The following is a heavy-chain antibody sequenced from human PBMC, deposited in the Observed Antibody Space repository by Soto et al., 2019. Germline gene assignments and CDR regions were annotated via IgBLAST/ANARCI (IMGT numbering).Heavy chain of an antibody. V-gene: IGHV3-9*01. CDR3: ARFLVRGALFDY. CDR2: ISWNSGSI. D-gene: IGHD3-10*01. J-gene: IGHJ4*02. CDR1: GFTFDDYA. Sequence: EVQLVESGGGLVQPGRSLRLSCAASGFTFDDYAMHWVRQAPGKGLEWVSGISWNSGSIGYADSVKGRFTISRDNAKNSLYLQMNSLRAEETALYYCARFLVRGALFDYWGQGTLVTVSS.